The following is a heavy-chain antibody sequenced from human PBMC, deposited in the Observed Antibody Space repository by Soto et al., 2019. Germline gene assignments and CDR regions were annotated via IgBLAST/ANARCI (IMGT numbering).Heavy chain of an antibody. D-gene: IGHD3-10*01. CDR1: GFSLSTSGVG. J-gene: IGHJ4*02. CDR2: IYWEDDK. V-gene: IGHV2-5*02. Sequence: QITVKESGPTLVKPKHTLTLTCTFSGFSLSTSGVGVGWIRQPPGKALEWLAVIYWEDDKRSSSSLKSRLPITKDTSKNQVVITMTNMDPVDTATYYCAHHPYYGLAPYSFECWGQGILVTVSS. CDR3: AHHPYYGLAPYSFEC.